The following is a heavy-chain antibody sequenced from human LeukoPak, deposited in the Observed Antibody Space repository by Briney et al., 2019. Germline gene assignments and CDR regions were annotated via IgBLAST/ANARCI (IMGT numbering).Heavy chain of an antibody. CDR2: IKQDGSEK. CDR3: ARDSEEYDFWSGYYTGPYDY. Sequence: GGSLRLSCAASGFTFSSYWMSRVRQAPGKGLEWVANIKQDGSEKYYVDSVKGRFTISRDNAKNSLYLQMNSLRAEDTAVYYCARDSEEYDFWSGYYTGPYDYWGQGTLVTVSS. D-gene: IGHD3-3*01. CDR1: GFTFSSYW. J-gene: IGHJ4*02. V-gene: IGHV3-7*01.